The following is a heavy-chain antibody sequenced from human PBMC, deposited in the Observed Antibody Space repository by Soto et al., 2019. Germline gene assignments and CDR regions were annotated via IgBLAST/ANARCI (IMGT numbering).Heavy chain of an antibody. CDR2: ISSNGGST. V-gene: IGHV3-64D*06. J-gene: IGHJ4*02. CDR3: VKGGDFWSGYYHY. Sequence: GGSLRLSCSASGFTFSSYAMHWVRQAPGKGLEYVSAISSNGGSTYYADSVKGRLTISRDNSKNTLYLQMSSLRAEDTAVYYCVKGGDFWSGYYHYWGQGTLVTVSS. CDR1: GFTFSSYA. D-gene: IGHD3-3*01.